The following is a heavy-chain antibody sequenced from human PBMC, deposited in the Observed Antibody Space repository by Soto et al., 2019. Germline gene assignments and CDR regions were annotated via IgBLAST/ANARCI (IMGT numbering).Heavy chain of an antibody. V-gene: IGHV3-53*01. Sequence: EVQLVESGGTLIQPGGSLRLSCAASGFTVSSNHMTWVRQAPGNGLEWVSLIYSNGTTYYADSVKGRFTISRDNLNNIVFLQMDSLGADDTAVYYCARGRARHSDFAYWGQGTLVTVSS. CDR2: IYSNGTT. D-gene: IGHD2-15*01. CDR3: ARGRARHSDFAY. J-gene: IGHJ4*02. CDR1: GFTVSSNH.